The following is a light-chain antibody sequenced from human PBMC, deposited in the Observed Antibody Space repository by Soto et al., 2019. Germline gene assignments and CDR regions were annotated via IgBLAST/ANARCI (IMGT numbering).Light chain of an antibody. Sequence: EIVLTQSPATLSLSPGERATLSCRASQTVRNNLAWYQQRPGQAPRLLIYGASSRATGIPARFSGSGSGTDFTLTISSLEPEDFAVYYCQQYGSSPRTFGQGTKVDIK. V-gene: IGKV3-20*01. CDR3: QQYGSSPRT. CDR2: GAS. J-gene: IGKJ1*01. CDR1: QTVRNN.